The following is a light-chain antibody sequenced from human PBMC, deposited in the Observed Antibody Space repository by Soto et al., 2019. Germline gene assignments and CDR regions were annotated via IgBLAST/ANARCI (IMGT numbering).Light chain of an antibody. CDR1: SGHSSYA. J-gene: IGLJ2*01. CDR2: VNSDGSH. Sequence: QSVLTQSPSASASLGASVKLTCTLSSGHSSYAIAWHQQQPEKGPRYLMNVNSDGSHTKGDGIPDRFSGSSSGAERYLTISSLQSEDEADYYCQTWDSGIVVFGGGTKVTVL. CDR3: QTWDSGIVV. V-gene: IGLV4-69*01.